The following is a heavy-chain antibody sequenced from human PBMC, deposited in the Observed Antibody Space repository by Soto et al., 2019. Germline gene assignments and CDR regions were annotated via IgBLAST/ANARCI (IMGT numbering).Heavy chain of an antibody. Sequence: QVQLVESGGGLVKPGGSLRLSCAASGLTFSDYYMSWIGQAPGKGLVRVSYISSSGSTIYYADSVEGRFTISRDTAKNPLYLQMNSLRAEDTAVYYCARDGPAAARRGSLYYFDYWGQGTLVTVSS. D-gene: IGHD2-2*01. CDR2: ISSSGSTI. J-gene: IGHJ4*02. CDR1: GLTFSDYY. V-gene: IGHV3-11*01. CDR3: ARDGPAAARRGSLYYFDY.